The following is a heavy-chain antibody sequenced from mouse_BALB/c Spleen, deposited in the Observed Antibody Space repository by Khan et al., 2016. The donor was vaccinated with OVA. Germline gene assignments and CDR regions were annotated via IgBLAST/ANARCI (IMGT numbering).Heavy chain of an antibody. V-gene: IGHV3-2*02. D-gene: IGHD1-1*01. CDR3: ARIYGGYFDY. CDR1: GYSITSDYA. CDR2: ISYSGNT. Sequence: EVQLQESGPGLVKPSQSLSLTCTVTGYSITSDYAWNWIRQFPGNKLEWMGYISYSGNTKYNPSLKSRISITRDTSKHQFFLQLNSVTIEDTATYYCARIYGGYFDYWGQGTTLTVSS. J-gene: IGHJ2*01.